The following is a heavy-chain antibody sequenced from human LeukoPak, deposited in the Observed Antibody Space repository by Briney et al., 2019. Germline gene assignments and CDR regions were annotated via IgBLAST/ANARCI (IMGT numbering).Heavy chain of an antibody. CDR2: INANSGAT. V-gene: IGHV3-23*01. Sequence: TAGSLRLSCTASGFAFSFFAMSWLRQPPGKGLEWVSTINANSGATSYAASVRGRFTISRDNSKNKLYLQLNSLRAEDAAVYYCAKPISGGLAVTADWFDPWGQGTVVVVSS. CDR3: AKPISGGLAVTADWFDP. CDR1: GFAFSFFA. J-gene: IGHJ5*01. D-gene: IGHD6-19*01.